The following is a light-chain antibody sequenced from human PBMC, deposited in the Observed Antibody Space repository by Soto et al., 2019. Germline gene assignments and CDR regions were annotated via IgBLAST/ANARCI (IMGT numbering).Light chain of an antibody. J-gene: IGKJ4*01. CDR1: QSISSW. Sequence: DIQMTQSPSTLSASVGDRVTITCRASQSISSWLAWYQQKPGKAPKLLIYDASSLESGVPSRFSGSGSCKDFTLTLSSLQSEDVAVYYCHIYNNWPPFTFGGGTKVEL. V-gene: IGKV1-5*01. CDR3: HIYNNWPPFT. CDR2: DAS.